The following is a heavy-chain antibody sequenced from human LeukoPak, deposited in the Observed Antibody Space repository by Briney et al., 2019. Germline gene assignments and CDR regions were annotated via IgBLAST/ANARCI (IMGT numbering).Heavy chain of an antibody. CDR2: IYHSGST. Sequence: PSETLSLTCAVSGYSISSGYYWGWIRQPPGKGLEWIGSIYHSGSTYYNPSLKSRVTISVDTSKNQFSLKLSSVTAADTAVYYCARAKYSSSWYGWFDYWGQGTLVTVSS. J-gene: IGHJ4*02. CDR3: ARAKYSSSWYGWFDY. D-gene: IGHD6-13*01. V-gene: IGHV4-38-2*01. CDR1: GYSISSGYY.